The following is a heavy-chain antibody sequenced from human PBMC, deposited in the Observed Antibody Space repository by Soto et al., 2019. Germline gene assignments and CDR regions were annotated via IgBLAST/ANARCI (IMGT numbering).Heavy chain of an antibody. D-gene: IGHD2-2*01. Sequence: QVQLVQSGAEVKKPGSSVKVSCNASGCTFGSYAFSWVRQAPGQGLEWMGGIIPVSGAAHYAQKFHGRVTITADGSTSTDYMELSSLLSQETAVYYCATALGCRSTSCTLDYWGQGNRVIVSS. J-gene: IGHJ4*02. CDR3: ATALGCRSTSCTLDY. CDR2: IIPVSGAA. V-gene: IGHV1-69*01. CDR1: GCTFGSYA.